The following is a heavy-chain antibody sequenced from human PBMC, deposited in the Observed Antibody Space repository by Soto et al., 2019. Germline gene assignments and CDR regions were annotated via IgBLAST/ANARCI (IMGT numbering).Heavy chain of an antibody. J-gene: IGHJ4*02. CDR1: GYSGSSGYY. CDR3: ARLGAMAPEYYFDY. CDR2: SYHNGRT. Sequence: SETLSLTCAVSGYSGSSGYYWGWIRQPPGKGLEWIASSYHNGRTYSKPSLKSRVTISVDTSKNQISLTLSSVTAAETAVYFCARLGAMAPEYYFDYWGQGTLVTVSS. D-gene: IGHD5-18*01. V-gene: IGHV4-38-2*01.